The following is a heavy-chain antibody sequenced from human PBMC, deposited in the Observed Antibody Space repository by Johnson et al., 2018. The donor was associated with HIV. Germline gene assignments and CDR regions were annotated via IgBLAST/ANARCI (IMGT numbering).Heavy chain of an antibody. V-gene: IGHV3-9*01. J-gene: IGHJ3*02. CDR3: SKTTGLMTIFVAFEI. CDR2: ISWNSGSI. D-gene: IGHD4-17*01. Sequence: LVESGGGLVQPGRSLRLSCTASGFTFDDYAMHWVRQAPGKGLEWVSGISWNSGSIGYADSVKGRFTISRDNAKKSLYLQMNSLRAEDTALYYWSKTTGLMTIFVAFEIWGQGTMVTFSS. CDR1: GFTFDDYA.